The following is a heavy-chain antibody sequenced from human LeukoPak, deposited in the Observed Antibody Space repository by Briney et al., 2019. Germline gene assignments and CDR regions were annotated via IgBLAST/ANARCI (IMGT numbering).Heavy chain of an antibody. CDR3: AELGITMIGGV. CDR1: GFTFSSFW. J-gene: IGHJ6*04. D-gene: IGHD3-10*02. Sequence: GGSLRLSCAASGFTFSSFWMSWVRQAPGKGLEWVANIKQDGSEKYYVDSVKGRFTISRDSAKHSLFLQMNSLRADDTAVYYCAELGITMIGGVWGKGTTVTISS. V-gene: IGHV3-7*01. CDR2: IKQDGSEK.